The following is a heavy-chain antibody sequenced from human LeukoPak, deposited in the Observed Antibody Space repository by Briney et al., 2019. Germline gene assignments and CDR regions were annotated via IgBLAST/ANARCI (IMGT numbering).Heavy chain of an antibody. CDR2: IDPNSGGT. Sequence: ASVKVSCKASGYTFTGYYMHWVRQAPGQGLEWMGWIDPNSGGTKYGQKFQGWVTMTRDTSITTAYLDLRRLRSDDTALYYCARLTGGRAFDIWGQGTMVTVS. V-gene: IGHV1-2*04. CDR3: ARLTGGRAFDI. D-gene: IGHD7-27*01. CDR1: GYTFTGYY. J-gene: IGHJ3*02.